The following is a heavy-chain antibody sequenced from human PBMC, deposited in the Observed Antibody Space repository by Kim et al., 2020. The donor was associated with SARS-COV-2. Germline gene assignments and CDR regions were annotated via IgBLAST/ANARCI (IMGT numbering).Heavy chain of an antibody. V-gene: IGHV3-23*01. CDR2: ISGSGGST. CDR1: GFTFSSYA. CDR3: AKDLYYDILTGYHNPSGAFDY. Sequence: GGSLRLSCAASGFTFSSYAMSWVRQAPGKGLEWVSAISGSGGSTYYADSVKGRFTISRDNSKNTLYLQMNSLRAEDTAVYYCAKDLYYDILTGYHNPSGAFDYWGQGTLVTVSS. D-gene: IGHD3-9*01. J-gene: IGHJ4*02.